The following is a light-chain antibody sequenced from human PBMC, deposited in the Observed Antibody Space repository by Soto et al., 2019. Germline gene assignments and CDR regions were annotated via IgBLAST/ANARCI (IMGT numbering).Light chain of an antibody. CDR1: RSNIGSNL. J-gene: IGLJ2*01. CDR2: SND. Sequence: SVVTQPPSVFGTPGQRVTIFCSGRRSNIGSNLVYWYQQLPGTAPKLFIFSNDQRPSGVPDRFSGSRSGTSASLAISGLRSEDEGDYYCAAWDDSLSGVVFGGGTKVTVL. CDR3: AAWDDSLSGVV. V-gene: IGLV1-47*02.